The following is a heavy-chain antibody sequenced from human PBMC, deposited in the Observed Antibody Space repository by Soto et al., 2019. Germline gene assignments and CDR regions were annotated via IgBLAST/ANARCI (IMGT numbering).Heavy chain of an antibody. CDR1: GASISSHF. CDR3: ARSLSSGVVDY. Sequence: QVQLQESGPGLVKPSETLSLTCTVSGASISSHFWTWIRQPPGKGLEWIGYVYHRGRTNYNPSLKSRVTMSVDTSKDQFSLRLSSLTAADTAVYYCARSLSSGVVDYWGQGTLVIVSS. J-gene: IGHJ4*02. D-gene: IGHD6-25*01. V-gene: IGHV4-59*11. CDR2: VYHRGRT.